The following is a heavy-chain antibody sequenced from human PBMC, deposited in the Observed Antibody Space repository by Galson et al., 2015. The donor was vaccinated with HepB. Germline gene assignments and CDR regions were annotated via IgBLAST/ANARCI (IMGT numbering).Heavy chain of an antibody. Sequence: SLRLSCAASGFTFSNAWMSWVRQAAGKGLEWVGRIKSKTDGGTTDYAAPVKGRFTISRDDSKNTLYLQMNSLKTEDTAVYYCTTDRGGMTTAAFDIWGQGTMVTVSS. D-gene: IGHD4-17*01. CDR2: IKSKTDGGTT. V-gene: IGHV3-15*01. CDR1: GFTFSNAW. CDR3: TTDRGGMTTAAFDI. J-gene: IGHJ3*02.